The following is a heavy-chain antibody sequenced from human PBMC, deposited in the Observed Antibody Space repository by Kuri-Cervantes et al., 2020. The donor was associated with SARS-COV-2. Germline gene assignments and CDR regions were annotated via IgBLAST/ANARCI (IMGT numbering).Heavy chain of an antibody. CDR2: ISSSTSYI. V-gene: IGHV3-21*04. D-gene: IGHD5-24*01. CDR3: AKTSSYNYYFAY. CDR1: GFTFSSYS. J-gene: IGHJ4*02. Sequence: GGSLRLSCAASGFTFSSYSINWVRQAPGKGLEWVSSISSSTSYIYYEDSVKGRFTISRDNAKNSLYLQMNSLRAEDTAVYYCAKTSSYNYYFAYWGQGSLVTVSS.